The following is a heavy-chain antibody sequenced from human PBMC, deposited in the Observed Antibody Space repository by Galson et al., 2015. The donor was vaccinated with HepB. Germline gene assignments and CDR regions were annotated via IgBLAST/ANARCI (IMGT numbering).Heavy chain of an antibody. Sequence: SCKASGGTFSSYTISWVRQAPGQGLEWMGGIIPILGIANYAQKFQGRVTITADKSTSTAYMEPSSLRSEDTAVYYCASWVDCGGDCYYDYWGQGTLVTVSS. CDR3: ASWVDCGGDCYYDY. V-gene: IGHV1-69*02. CDR1: GGTFSSYT. J-gene: IGHJ4*02. D-gene: IGHD2-21*02. CDR2: IIPILGIA.